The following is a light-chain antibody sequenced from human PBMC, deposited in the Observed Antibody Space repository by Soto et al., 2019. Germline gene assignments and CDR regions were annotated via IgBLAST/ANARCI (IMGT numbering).Light chain of an antibody. CDR1: QSVSSN. Sequence: EIVMTQSPATLSVSPGERATLSCRASQSVSSNLAWYQQRPGQAPRLLIYGASTRATGIPARFIGSGSGTEFTLTISILQSEDFSVYYCQQSDNWPPWTFGQGTKVEIK. J-gene: IGKJ1*01. CDR2: GAS. CDR3: QQSDNWPPWT. V-gene: IGKV3-15*01.